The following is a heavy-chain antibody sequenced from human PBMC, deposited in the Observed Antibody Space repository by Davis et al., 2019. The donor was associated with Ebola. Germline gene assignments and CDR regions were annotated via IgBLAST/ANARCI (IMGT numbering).Heavy chain of an antibody. CDR2: IIPILGIA. CDR1: GGTFSSYA. CDR3: ARGSYDYVWGSYRSFDY. Sequence: SVKVSCKASGGTFSSYAISWVRQAPGQGLEWMGRIIPILGIANYAQKFQGRVTITADKSTSTAYMELSSLRSEDTAVYYCARGSYDYVWGSYRSFDYWGQGTLVTVSS. J-gene: IGHJ4*02. V-gene: IGHV1-69*04. D-gene: IGHD3-16*02.